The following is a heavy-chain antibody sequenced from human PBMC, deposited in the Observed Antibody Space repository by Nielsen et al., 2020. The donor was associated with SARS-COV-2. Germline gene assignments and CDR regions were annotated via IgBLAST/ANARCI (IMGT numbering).Heavy chain of an antibody. CDR2: ISGSGGST. CDR3: AKMGLEIYGYYYYMDV. CDR1: GFTFSSYA. J-gene: IGHJ6*03. Sequence: GGSLRLSCAASGFTFSSYAMSWIRQAPGKGLEWVSAISGSGGSTYYADSVKGRFTISRDNSKNTLYLQMNSLRAEDTAVYYCAKMGLEIYGYYYYMDVWGKGTTVTVSS. D-gene: IGHD4-17*01. V-gene: IGHV3-23*01.